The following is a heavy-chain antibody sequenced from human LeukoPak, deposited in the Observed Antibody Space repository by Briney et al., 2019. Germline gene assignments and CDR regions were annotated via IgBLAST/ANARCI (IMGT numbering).Heavy chain of an antibody. D-gene: IGHD3-10*01. CDR3: AREFRIGGSGSYDP. Sequence: GGSLRLSCVASGFTFTGHSMHWVRQAPGKGLEWVAVVANDEKTIFYADSLKGRFTISRDNAKNSLYLQMNSLRAEDTALYHCAREFRIGGSGSYDPWGQGTLVTVSS. V-gene: IGHV3-30*04. CDR1: GFTFTGHS. J-gene: IGHJ5*02. CDR2: VANDEKTI.